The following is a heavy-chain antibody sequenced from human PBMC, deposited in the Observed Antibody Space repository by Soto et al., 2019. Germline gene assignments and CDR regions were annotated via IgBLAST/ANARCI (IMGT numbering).Heavy chain of an antibody. J-gene: IGHJ3*01. CDR1: SGSVTSSNW. D-gene: IGHD2-15*01. V-gene: IGHV4-4*02. CDR2: IYHDGNT. Sequence: SETLSLTCAVSSGSVTSSNWWSWVRQSPGKGLEWIGEIYHDGNTNYNPSLKSRVTISVDISKNQFSLQLTSVTAADTAVYYCARDCSGGSCYISDGFDVWGQGTTVTVSS. CDR3: ARDCSGGSCYISDGFDV.